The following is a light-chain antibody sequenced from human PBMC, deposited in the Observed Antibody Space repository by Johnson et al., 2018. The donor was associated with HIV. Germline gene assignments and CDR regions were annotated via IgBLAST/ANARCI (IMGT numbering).Light chain of an antibody. CDR1: SSNIGTNF. CDR3: ATWDSSLSTYV. V-gene: IGLV1-51*02. J-gene: IGLJ1*01. Sequence: QFVLTQPPSVSAAPGQMVSISCSGSSSNIGTNFVSWYQHLPGTAPKLLIYENNKRPSGIPDRFSGSKSGTSATLGITGLQTGDEADYCCATWDSSLSTYVFGTGTKVTVV. CDR2: ENN.